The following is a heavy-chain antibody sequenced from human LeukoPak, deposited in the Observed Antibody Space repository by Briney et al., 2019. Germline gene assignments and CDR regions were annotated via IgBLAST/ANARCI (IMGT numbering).Heavy chain of an antibody. J-gene: IGHJ3*02. Sequence: SVKVSCKASGDTFYTYTISWVRQVPGQGLEWMGGFIPAFNTAHYARKFQGRVTITMDASTTTDFMEMSSLRFEDTAVYYCVRDKGLTGDTYAFDIWGQGTMVTVSS. V-gene: IGHV1-69*05. CDR3: VRDKGLTGDTYAFDI. D-gene: IGHD7-27*01. CDR1: GDTFYTYT. CDR2: FIPAFNTA.